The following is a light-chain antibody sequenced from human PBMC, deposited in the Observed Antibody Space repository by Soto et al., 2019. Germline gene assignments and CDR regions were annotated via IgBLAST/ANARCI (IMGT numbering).Light chain of an antibody. CDR1: SSDVGGYNY. V-gene: IGLV2-11*01. Sequence: VLTQPRSVSGSPGQSVTISCTGTSSDVGGYNYVSWYQQHPGKAPKLMIYDVSKRPSGVPDRFSGSKSGNTASLTISGLQAEDEADYYCCSYAGSYPYVFGTGTKVTVL. CDR2: DVS. J-gene: IGLJ1*01. CDR3: CSYAGSYPYV.